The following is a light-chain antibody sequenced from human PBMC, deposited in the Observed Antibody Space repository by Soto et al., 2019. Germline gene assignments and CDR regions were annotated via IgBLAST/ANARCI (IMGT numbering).Light chain of an antibody. CDR2: EAS. Sequence: DIQLTQSPSFLSASVGDRVTITCRASRDLRSHLAWYQQKPGKTPNLLIYEASTLQSGVPSRFSGSGSGTEYTLTISSLQPEDFATYYCQQLRSYLSFGGGTKVEIK. J-gene: IGKJ4*01. V-gene: IGKV1-9*01. CDR3: QQLRSYLS. CDR1: RDLRSH.